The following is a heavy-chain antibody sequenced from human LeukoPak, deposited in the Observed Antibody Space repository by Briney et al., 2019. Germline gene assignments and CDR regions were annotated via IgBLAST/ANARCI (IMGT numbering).Heavy chain of an antibody. Sequence: SETLSLTCTVSGGSISSYYWSWIRQSPGKGLQWIASIYYSGSTYYNPSLKSRVTISVDTSKNQFSLKLSSVTAADTAVYYCARDLSWELFDYWGQGTLVTVSS. CDR1: GGSISSYY. D-gene: IGHD3-10*01. CDR3: ARDLSWELFDY. V-gene: IGHV4-39*07. J-gene: IGHJ4*02. CDR2: IYYSGST.